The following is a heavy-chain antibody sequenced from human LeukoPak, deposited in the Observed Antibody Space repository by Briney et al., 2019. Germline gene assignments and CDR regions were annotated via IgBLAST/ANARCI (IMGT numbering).Heavy chain of an antibody. CDR1: GFTFSSYW. V-gene: IGHV3-7*01. D-gene: IGHD1-26*01. Sequence: GGSLRLSCAASGFTFSSYWMSWVRQAPGKGLEWVANIKQDGSEKYYVDSVKGRFTISRDNAKNSLYLQMNSLRAEDTAVYYCARDSGWELRERFDYWGQGTLVTVSS. J-gene: IGHJ4*02. CDR2: IKQDGSEK. CDR3: ARDSGWELRERFDY.